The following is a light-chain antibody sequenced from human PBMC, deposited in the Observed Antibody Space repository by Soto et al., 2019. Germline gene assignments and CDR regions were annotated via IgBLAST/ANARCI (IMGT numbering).Light chain of an antibody. CDR2: DVS. Sequence: SVLTQPRSVSWSPGPSVSISCTGTRSDVGRYSYVSWYQQHPGKAPKLMIYDVSERPSGVPDRFSGSKSGNTASLTISGLQAEDEADYYCCSYAGTYTGVFGTGTKVTVL. J-gene: IGLJ1*01. V-gene: IGLV2-11*01. CDR3: CSYAGTYTGV. CDR1: RSDVGRYSY.